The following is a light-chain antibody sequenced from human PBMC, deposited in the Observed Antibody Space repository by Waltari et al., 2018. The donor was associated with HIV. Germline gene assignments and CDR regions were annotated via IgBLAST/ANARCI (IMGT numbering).Light chain of an antibody. V-gene: IGLV2-14*01. CDR1: SSDVGAYDF. J-gene: IGLJ2*01. CDR3: SSFTTSNYLL. Sequence: QSALTQPASVSGSPGQSITVSCTGTSSDVGAYDFVSWYQQTPGTAPKLVIYEVSYRPSGISKRFSGSKSGNTASLTISGLQTEDEADYYCSSFTTSNYLLFGGGTKVTVL. CDR2: EVS.